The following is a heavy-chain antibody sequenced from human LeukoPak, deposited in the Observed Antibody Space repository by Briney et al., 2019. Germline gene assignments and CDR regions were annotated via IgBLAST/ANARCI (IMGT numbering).Heavy chain of an antibody. CDR3: ARDSASSSSWYDYYYMDV. J-gene: IGHJ6*03. V-gene: IGHV1-18*01. D-gene: IGHD6-13*01. Sequence: ASVKVSCKASGYTFTSYGISWVRQAPGQGLEWMGWISAYNGNTNYAQKLQGRVTMTTDTSTSTAYMEPRSLRSDETAVYYCARDSASSSSWYDYYYMDVWGKGTTVTVSS. CDR1: GYTFTSYG. CDR2: ISAYNGNT.